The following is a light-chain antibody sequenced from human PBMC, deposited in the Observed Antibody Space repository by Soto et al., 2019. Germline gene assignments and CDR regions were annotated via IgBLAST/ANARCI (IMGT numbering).Light chain of an antibody. CDR3: AAWDDSLYGVV. CDR1: SSNIGSKT. CDR2: SND. Sequence: QSVLTQPPSASAPPGQRVTISCSGSSSNIGSKTVNWYQQLPGTAPKPLIFSNDQRPSGVPDRFSGSKSGTSAFLAISGLQSADEAIYYCAAWDDSLYGVVFGGGTKLTVL. V-gene: IGLV1-44*01. J-gene: IGLJ2*01.